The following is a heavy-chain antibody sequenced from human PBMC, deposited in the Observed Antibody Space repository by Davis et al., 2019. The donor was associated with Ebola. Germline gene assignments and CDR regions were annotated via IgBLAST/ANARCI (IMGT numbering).Heavy chain of an antibody. Sequence: GGSLRLSCIVSGFTFTNYWMTWVRQAPGKGPEWVANINVTGTDKHYVDSVRGRFTISRDNSKNSLFLQMDSLRAEDTAVYYCAREPNSFDYWGQGTRVTVSS. J-gene: IGHJ4*02. CDR2: INVTGTDK. CDR3: AREPNSFDY. CDR1: GFTFTNYW. V-gene: IGHV3-7*01. D-gene: IGHD2/OR15-2a*01.